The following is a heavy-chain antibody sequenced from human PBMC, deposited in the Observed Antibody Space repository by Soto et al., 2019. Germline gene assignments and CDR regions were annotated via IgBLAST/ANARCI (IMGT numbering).Heavy chain of an antibody. CDR2: IIPIFGTA. D-gene: IGHD2-2*02. Sequence: GASVKVSCKASGGTFSSYAISWVRQAPGQGLEWMGGIIPIFGTANYAQKLQGRVTMTTDTSTSTAYMELRSLRSDDTAVCYCARDGVVVVPAAIGGSYYYYGMDVWGQGTTVTVSS. CDR3: ARDGVVVVPAAIGGSYYYYGMDV. V-gene: IGHV1-69*05. J-gene: IGHJ6*02. CDR1: GGTFSSYA.